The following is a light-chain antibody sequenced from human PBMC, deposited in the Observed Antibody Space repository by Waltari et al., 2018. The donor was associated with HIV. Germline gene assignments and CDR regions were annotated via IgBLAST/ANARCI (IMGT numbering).Light chain of an antibody. CDR2: DDS. CDR3: QVWDSSSDLVV. J-gene: IGLJ2*01. CDR1: KIGNKS. Sequence: SYVLTQPPSVSVAPGQTARITCGGNKIGNKSVHWYQQKPGQAPVLVVNDDSDRPSGIRERFSGSNSGNTATLTSSRVEAGDEADYFCQVWDSSSDLVVFGGGTKLTVL. V-gene: IGLV3-21*02.